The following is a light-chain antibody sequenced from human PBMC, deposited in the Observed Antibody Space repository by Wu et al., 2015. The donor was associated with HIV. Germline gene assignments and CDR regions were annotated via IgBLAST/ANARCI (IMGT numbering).Light chain of an antibody. Sequence: EIVLTQSPATLSLSPGERATLSCRASQSISSYLAWYQQKPGQAPRLVIYDASNXATGIPARFSGSGSGTDFTLTISSLEPEDFAIYYCQQRRNWPPMYSFGQG. CDR2: DAS. V-gene: IGKV3-11*01. CDR1: QSISSY. CDR3: QQRRNWPPMYS. J-gene: IGKJ2*03.